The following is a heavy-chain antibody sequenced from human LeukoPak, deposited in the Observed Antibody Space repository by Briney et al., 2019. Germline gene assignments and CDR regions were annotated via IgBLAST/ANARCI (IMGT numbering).Heavy chain of an antibody. D-gene: IGHD1-7*01. CDR1: GFTFSNYA. Sequence: GGSLRLSCGATGFTFSNYAMNWVRQAPGKGLEWVSGISGGGAYTYYADSVKGRFTISRDNSKTTLYLQMNSLRAEDTAVYYCAKGIGYDWNYDYFDCWAREPRSPSPQ. CDR2: ISGGGAYT. J-gene: IGHJ4*02. V-gene: IGHV3-23*01. CDR3: AKGIGYDWNYDYFDC.